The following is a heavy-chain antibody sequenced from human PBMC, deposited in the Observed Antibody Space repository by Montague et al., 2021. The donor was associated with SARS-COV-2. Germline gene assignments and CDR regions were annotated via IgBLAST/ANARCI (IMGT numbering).Heavy chain of an antibody. V-gene: IGHV3-48*03. CDR3: TRDYRSIVGDGLDI. Sequence: SLRLSCAASGFTFSNYDMNWVRQAPGKGPEWISYISTSAYTTSYAGSVKGRFTISRDNGKNSLYLQMNSLRVEATAVYYCTRDYRSIVGDGLDIWGLGTKVTVSS. D-gene: IGHD3-16*02. CDR1: GFTFSNYD. CDR2: ISTSAYTT. J-gene: IGHJ3*02.